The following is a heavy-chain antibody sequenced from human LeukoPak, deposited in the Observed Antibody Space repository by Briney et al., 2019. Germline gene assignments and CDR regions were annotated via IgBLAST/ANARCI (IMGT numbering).Heavy chain of an antibody. V-gene: IGHV3-48*03. D-gene: IGHD6-6*01. Sequence: QPGGSLRLSCAASGFTFSSYEMNWVRQAPGKGLEWVSYISSSGSTIYYADSVKGRFTISRDNAKNSLYLQMNSLRAEDTAVYYCARVRIAARVFDYWGRGTLVTVSS. CDR2: ISSSGSTI. CDR1: GFTFSSYE. J-gene: IGHJ4*02. CDR3: ARVRIAARVFDY.